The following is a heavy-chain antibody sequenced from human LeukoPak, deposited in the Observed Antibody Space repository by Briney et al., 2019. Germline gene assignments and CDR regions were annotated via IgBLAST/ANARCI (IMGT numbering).Heavy chain of an antibody. V-gene: IGHV1-69*06. CDR2: IMPMFGKA. D-gene: IGHD1-1*01. CDR1: GGTFSSYD. J-gene: IGHJ6*03. CDR3: ASTAGTNYYYYYYMDV. Sequence: SVKVSCKASGGTFSSYDISWVRQAPGQGLEWMGGIMPMFGKANYAKKFQGRVTTTADKSTSTAYMELSSLRSDDTAVYYCASTAGTNYYYYYYMDVWGKGTTVTVSS.